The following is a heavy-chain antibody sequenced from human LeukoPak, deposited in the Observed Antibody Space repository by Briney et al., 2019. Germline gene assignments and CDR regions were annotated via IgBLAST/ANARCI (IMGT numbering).Heavy chain of an antibody. CDR2: IRSKTYTGAT. CDR3: TSIPHPHCSGVHCPSGT. CDR1: WFTVSSNY. D-gene: IGHD2-15*01. V-gene: IGHV3-49*04. J-gene: IGHJ5*02. Sequence: GGSLRLSCAGSWFTVSSNYMSWVRQAPGKGLEWVSFIRSKTYTGATDYAASVKGRFVISRDDSESIAYLQMNSLKTEDTGLYYCTSIPHPHCSGVHCPSGTWGQGTLVTVSS.